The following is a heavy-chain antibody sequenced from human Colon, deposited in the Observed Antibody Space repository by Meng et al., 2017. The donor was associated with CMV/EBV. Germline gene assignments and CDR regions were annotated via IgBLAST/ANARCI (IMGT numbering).Heavy chain of an antibody. CDR3: ARGYGSWTVDGRVGY. CDR1: GDSVVSVNC. J-gene: IGHJ4*02. Sequence: QVQLQESGPGLVKPSGTLSLACTVSGDSVVSVNCGSWVRQPPGKGLEWIGEICHSGTTNYNSSLESRVTISVDKSKNQLSLKLSSMTAAETAVYYCARGYGSWTVDGRVGYWGQGTLVTVSS. V-gene: IGHV4-4*02. CDR2: ICHSGTT. D-gene: IGHD5-18*01.